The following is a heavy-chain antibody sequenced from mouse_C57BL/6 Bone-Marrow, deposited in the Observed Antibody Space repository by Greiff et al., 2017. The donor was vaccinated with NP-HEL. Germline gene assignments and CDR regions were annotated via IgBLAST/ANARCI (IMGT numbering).Heavy chain of an antibody. V-gene: IGHV1-81*01. CDR3: ARRLSPHFDY. D-gene: IGHD3-2*02. Sequence: QVQLKQSGAELARPGASVKLSCKASGYTFTSYGISWVKQRTGQGLEWIGEIYPRSGNTYYNEKFKGKATLTADKSSSTAYMELRSLTSEDSAVYFCARRLSPHFDYWGQGTTLTVSS. CDR1: GYTFTSYG. CDR2: IYPRSGNT. J-gene: IGHJ2*01.